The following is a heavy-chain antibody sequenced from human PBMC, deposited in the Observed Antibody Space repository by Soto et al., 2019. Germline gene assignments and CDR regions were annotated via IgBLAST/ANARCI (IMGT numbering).Heavy chain of an antibody. Sequence: QVPLVQSGAEVKKPGSSVKVSCKASGGTFSSYTISWVRQAPGQGLEWMGRIIPILGIANYAQKFQGRVTITADKSTSTAYMELSSLRSEDTAVYYCADLTGYCSGGSCPSYFDYWGQGTLVTVSS. CDR3: ADLTGYCSGGSCPSYFDY. D-gene: IGHD2-15*01. V-gene: IGHV1-69*02. CDR2: IIPILGIA. J-gene: IGHJ4*02. CDR1: GGTFSSYT.